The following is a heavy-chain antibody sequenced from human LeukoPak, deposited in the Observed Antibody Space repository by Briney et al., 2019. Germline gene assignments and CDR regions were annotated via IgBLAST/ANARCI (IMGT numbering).Heavy chain of an antibody. CDR1: GGSFSGYY. V-gene: IGHV4-34*01. D-gene: IGHD1-26*01. CDR3: ARGRGWELLKYFDY. CDR2: INHSGST. Sequence: SETLSLTCAVYGGSFSGYYWSWIRQPPGKGLEWIGEINHSGSTNYNPSLKSRVTISVDTSKNQFSPKLSSVTAADTAVYYCARGRGWELLKYFDYWGQGTLVTVSS. J-gene: IGHJ4*02.